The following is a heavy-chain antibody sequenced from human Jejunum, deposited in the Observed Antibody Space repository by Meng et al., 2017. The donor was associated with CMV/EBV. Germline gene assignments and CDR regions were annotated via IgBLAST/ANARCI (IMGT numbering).Heavy chain of an antibody. Sequence: RSAMSWGRQAPGKGLAWIASITAGGSTTYDASSVKGRFTVSSDSSQNSMCLQMSSLRVDDTALYYCAKETLQWLSELSSDYFDTWGQGTLVTVSS. CDR1: RSA. CDR3: AKETLQWLSELSSDYFDT. V-gene: IGHV3-23*01. D-gene: IGHD3-10*01. J-gene: IGHJ5*02. CDR2: ITAGGSTT.